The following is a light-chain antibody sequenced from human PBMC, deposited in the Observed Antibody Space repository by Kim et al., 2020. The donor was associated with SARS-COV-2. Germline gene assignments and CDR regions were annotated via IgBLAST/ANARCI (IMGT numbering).Light chain of an antibody. CDR2: QDR. Sequence: SYELTQPPSVSVSPGQTANITCSGDKLGNKYACWYQQKPGQSPVLVIYQDRKRSSGIPERFSGSNSGNTATLTISGTQAMDEAAYYCQVWASSTVVFGGGTQLTVL. CDR3: QVWASSTVV. V-gene: IGLV3-1*01. J-gene: IGLJ2*01. CDR1: KLGNKY.